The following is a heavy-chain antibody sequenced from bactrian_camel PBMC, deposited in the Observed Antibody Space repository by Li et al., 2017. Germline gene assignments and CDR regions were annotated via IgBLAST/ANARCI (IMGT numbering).Heavy chain of an antibody. Sequence: HVQLVESGGGLVQPGGSLRLSCAAPGFTFGAFWMTWVRQAPGKGPERVASINHDGSCTSYSDSADGRFTISYDEAKNTMYLQMNNLKPDDTAMYSCKPNGRSASWCNDRRVAAYGQGTQVTVS. J-gene: IGHJ4*01. CDR1: GFTFGAFW. D-gene: IGHD3*01. CDR2: INHDGSCT. V-gene: IGHV3S6*01.